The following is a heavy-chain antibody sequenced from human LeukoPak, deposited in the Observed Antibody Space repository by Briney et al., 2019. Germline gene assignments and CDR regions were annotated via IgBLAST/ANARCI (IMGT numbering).Heavy chain of an antibody. Sequence: ASVKVSCKASGYTFTSYGISWVRQAPGQGLEWMGWISAYNGNTNYAQKLQGRVTMTTDTSTSTAYIELRSLRSDDTAVYYCARWYSGYVDDYFDYWGQGTLVTVSS. D-gene: IGHD5-12*01. V-gene: IGHV1-18*01. CDR2: ISAYNGNT. J-gene: IGHJ4*02. CDR3: ARWYSGYVDDYFDY. CDR1: GYTFTSYG.